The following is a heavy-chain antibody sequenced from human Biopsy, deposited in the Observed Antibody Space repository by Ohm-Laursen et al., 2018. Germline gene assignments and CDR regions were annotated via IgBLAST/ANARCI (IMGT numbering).Heavy chain of an antibody. CDR3: VREPKTGTAEAWYFDL. CDR1: GASVKTSGYF. Sequence: SDTLSLTGSVSGASVKTSGYFWAWIRQRPGKGLEWIGYISYNERTHYNPSLTSRLAISFDTSNNRISLQLRSMSVADTAVYYCVREPKTGTAEAWYFDLWGRGSPVTVPS. D-gene: IGHD3-9*01. CDR2: ISYNERT. J-gene: IGHJ2*01. V-gene: IGHV4-31*03.